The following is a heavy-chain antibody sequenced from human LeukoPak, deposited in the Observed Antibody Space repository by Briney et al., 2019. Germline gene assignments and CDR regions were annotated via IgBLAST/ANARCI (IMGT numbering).Heavy chain of an antibody. CDR2: INTNTGNP. V-gene: IGHV7-4-1*02. D-gene: IGHD5-12*01. CDR3: ARVRGYSGYDVGY. Sequence: ASVKVSCKASGYTFTSYGISWVRQAPGQGLEWMGWINTNTGNPTYAQGFTGRFVFSLDTSVSTAYLQISRLKAADTAVYYCARVRGYSGYDVGYWGQGTLVTVSS. J-gene: IGHJ4*02. CDR1: GYTFTSYG.